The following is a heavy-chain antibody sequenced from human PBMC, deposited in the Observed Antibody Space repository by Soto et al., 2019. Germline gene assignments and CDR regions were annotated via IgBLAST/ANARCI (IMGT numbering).Heavy chain of an antibody. J-gene: IGHJ4*02. Sequence: SETMSLPCPVSGGYITSHCWSWIRQPPGKGPEWIGYLYHSGSTNYNPSLKSRVTISIDTSKNHFSLKLSSLTAADTAVYYFAGGIHDYGDRVSFDYWGQGILVTVSS. V-gene: IGHV4-59*11. CDR1: GGYITSHC. CDR3: AGGIHDYGDRVSFDY. CDR2: LYHSGST. D-gene: IGHD4-17*01.